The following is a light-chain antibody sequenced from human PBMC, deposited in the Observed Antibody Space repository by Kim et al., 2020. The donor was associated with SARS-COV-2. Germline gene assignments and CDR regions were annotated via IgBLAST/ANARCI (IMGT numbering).Light chain of an antibody. Sequence: GQTVTLSCSGTSSTVGNNYVAWYQHLPGTAPKLLIYSNRQRPSGVPDRFSGSKSGTSAFLAISGLRSDDEAEYYCAAWVDSLSGVVFGGGTQLTVL. J-gene: IGLJ2*01. V-gene: IGLV1-47*01. CDR3: AAWVDSLSGVV. CDR2: SNR. CDR1: SSTVGNNY.